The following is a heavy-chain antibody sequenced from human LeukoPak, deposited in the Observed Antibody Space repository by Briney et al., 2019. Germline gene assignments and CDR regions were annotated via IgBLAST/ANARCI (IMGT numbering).Heavy chain of an antibody. CDR2: INPNSGGT. CDR3: ASRYYYDSSGYNDAFDI. J-gene: IGHJ3*02. CDR1: GYTFTGYY. Sequence: ASVKVSCKASGYTFTGYYMHWVRQAPGQGLEWMGWINPNSGGTNYAQKLQGRVTMTRDTSISTAYMELSRLRSDDTAVYYCASRYYYDSSGYNDAFDIWGQGTMVTVSS. V-gene: IGHV1-2*02. D-gene: IGHD3-22*01.